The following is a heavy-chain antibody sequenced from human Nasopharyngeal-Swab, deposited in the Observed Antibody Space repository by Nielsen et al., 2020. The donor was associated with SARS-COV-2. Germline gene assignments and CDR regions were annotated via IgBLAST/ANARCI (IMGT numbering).Heavy chain of an antibody. V-gene: IGHV4-34*01. J-gene: IGHJ4*02. CDR3: AGYCSSTSCYGSYYFDY. D-gene: IGHD2-2*01. CDR2: INHSGST. Sequence: WIRQPPGKGLEWIGEINHSGSTNYNPSLKSRVTISVDTFKNQFSLKLSPVTAADTAVYYCAGYCSSTSCYGSYYFDYWGQGTLVTVSS.